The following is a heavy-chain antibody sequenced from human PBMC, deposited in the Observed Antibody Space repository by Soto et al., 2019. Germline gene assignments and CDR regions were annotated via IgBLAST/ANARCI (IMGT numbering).Heavy chain of an antibody. J-gene: IGHJ4*02. CDR3: ARDEGMPSGRYYLLDQ. V-gene: IGHV4-59*01. CDR2: IYNGGST. CDR1: GGSISSYY. D-gene: IGHD1-26*01. Sequence: PSETLSLTCSVSGGSISSYYWSCIRQPPGKGLEGIAYIYNGGSTNYNPSLKSRVTISADTSKRQFSLKLSSVTAADTSVYYCARDEGMPSGRYYLLDQWGQGTQVTVSS.